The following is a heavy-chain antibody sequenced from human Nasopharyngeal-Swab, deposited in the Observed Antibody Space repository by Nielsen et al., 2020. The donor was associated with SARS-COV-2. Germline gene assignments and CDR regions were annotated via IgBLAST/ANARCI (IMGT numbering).Heavy chain of an antibody. Sequence: LSLTCTVSGGSVSSGSYYWSWIRQPPGKGLEWIGYIYYSGSTNYNPSLKSRVTISVDTSKNQFSLKLSSVTAADTAVYYCAREVSRTYYYGMDVWGQGTTVTVSS. CDR3: AREVSRTYYYGMDV. D-gene: IGHD6-6*01. V-gene: IGHV4-61*01. CDR2: IYYSGST. J-gene: IGHJ6*02. CDR1: GGSVSSGSYY.